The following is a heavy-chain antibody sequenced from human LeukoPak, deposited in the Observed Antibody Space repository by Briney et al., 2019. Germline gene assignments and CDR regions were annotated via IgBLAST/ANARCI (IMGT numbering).Heavy chain of an antibody. Sequence: GGSLRLSCAASGFTFSSYGMHWVRQAPGKGLEWVAVIWYDGSNKYYPDSVQGRFTISRDNSKNTLYLQVNSLRAEDTAVYYCARDRSMSGWYIDLWGRGTLATVSP. J-gene: IGHJ2*01. CDR1: GFTFSSYG. D-gene: IGHD2/OR15-2a*01. CDR3: ARDRSMSGWYIDL. V-gene: IGHV3-33*01. CDR2: IWYDGSNK.